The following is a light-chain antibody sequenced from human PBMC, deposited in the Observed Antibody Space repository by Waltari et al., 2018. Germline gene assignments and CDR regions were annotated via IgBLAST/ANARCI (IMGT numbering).Light chain of an antibody. V-gene: IGKV1-NL1*01. Sequence: DLQMTQSPSSLSASVGERVNITCRASQGIRNYLAWYQHKPGKAPILLIYDASRLESGVPSRFSGSGSGTDYTLTINNLQPEDFATYYCQQYYDTPGVTFGPGTTVDIK. CDR1: QGIRNY. CDR3: QQYYDTPGVT. J-gene: IGKJ3*01. CDR2: DAS.